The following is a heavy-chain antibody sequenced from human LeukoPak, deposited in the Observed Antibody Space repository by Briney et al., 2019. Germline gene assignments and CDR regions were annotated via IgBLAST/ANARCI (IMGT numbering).Heavy chain of an antibody. CDR2: IIPIFGTA. CDR1: GGTFSSYA. V-gene: IGHV1-69*05. CDR3: ARGRDYAPDYYYYYYMDV. D-gene: IGHD4-17*01. Sequence: SVKVACKASGGTFSSYAISWVRRAPGQGLEWMGGIIPIFGTANYAQKFQGRVTITTDESTSTAYMELSSLRSEDTAVYYCARGRDYAPDYYYYYYMDVWGKGTTVTVSS. J-gene: IGHJ6*03.